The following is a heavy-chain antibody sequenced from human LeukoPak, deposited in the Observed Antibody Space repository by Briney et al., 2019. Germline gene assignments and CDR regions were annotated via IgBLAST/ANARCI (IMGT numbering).Heavy chain of an antibody. CDR3: ASPYYYDSSGYYPLWY. CDR2: IYYSGST. D-gene: IGHD3-22*01. J-gene: IGHJ4*02. Sequence: SETLSLTCTVSGGSISSSSYYWGWIRQPPGKGLEWIGSIYYSGSTYYNPSLKSRVTISVDTSKNQFSLKLSSVTAADTAVYYCASPYYYDSSGYYPLWYWGQGTLVTVSS. CDR1: GGSISSSSYY. V-gene: IGHV4-39*01.